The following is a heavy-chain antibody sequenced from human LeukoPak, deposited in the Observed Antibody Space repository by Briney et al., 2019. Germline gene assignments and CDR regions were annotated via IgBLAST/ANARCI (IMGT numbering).Heavy chain of an antibody. CDR1: GYSISSGYY. D-gene: IGHD3-3*01. J-gene: IGHJ4*02. CDR3: AREPGSFGVVTYFDY. Sequence: SETLSLTCAVSGYSISSGYYWGWIRQPPGKGLEWIGYIYYSGSTYYNPSLKSRVTISVDTSKNQFSLKLSSVTAADTAVYYCAREPGSFGVVTYFDYWGQGTLVTVSS. V-gene: IGHV4-30-4*08. CDR2: IYYSGST.